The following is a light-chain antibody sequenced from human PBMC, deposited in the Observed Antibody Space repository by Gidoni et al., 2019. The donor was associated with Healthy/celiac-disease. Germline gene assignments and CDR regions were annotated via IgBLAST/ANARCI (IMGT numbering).Light chain of an antibody. CDR1: PSVSSY. CDR2: AAS. CDR3: QQSYRTPVT. J-gene: IGKJ5*01. V-gene: IGKV1-39*01. Sequence: DIKMPQSPPALSESVGDTVTITRRASPSVSSYLNWYQQKPGKAPKLLIYAASSLQSGVPSRFSGSGCGTYFTLTISSLQPDDFATYYCQQSYRTPVTFGQGTRLEIK.